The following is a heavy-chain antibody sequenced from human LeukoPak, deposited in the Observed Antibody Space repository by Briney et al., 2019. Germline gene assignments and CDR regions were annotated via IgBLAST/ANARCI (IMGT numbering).Heavy chain of an antibody. CDR2: ISGSGGST. CDR3: AKGKLDPFDY. J-gene: IGHJ4*02. D-gene: IGHD1-1*01. CDR1: GFTFSSYG. V-gene: IGHV3-23*01. Sequence: GGSLRLSCAASGFTFSSYGMHWVRQAPGKGLEWVSGISGSGGSTYYADSVKGRFTISRDNSKNTLYLQMNSLRAEDTAVYYCAKGKLDPFDYWGQGTLVTVSS.